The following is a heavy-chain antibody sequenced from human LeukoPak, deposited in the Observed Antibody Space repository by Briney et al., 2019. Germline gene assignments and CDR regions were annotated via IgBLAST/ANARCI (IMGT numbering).Heavy chain of an antibody. Sequence: ASVKVSCKASGYTFTSNYIHWVRQAPGQGLEWMGMIYPRDGSTSYAQKFQGRVTVTRDTSTSTVHMELSGLRSEDTAVCYCARDQEGFDYWGQGTLVTVSS. CDR2: IYPRDGST. CDR3: ARDQEGFDY. CDR1: GYTFTSNY. V-gene: IGHV1-46*01. J-gene: IGHJ4*02.